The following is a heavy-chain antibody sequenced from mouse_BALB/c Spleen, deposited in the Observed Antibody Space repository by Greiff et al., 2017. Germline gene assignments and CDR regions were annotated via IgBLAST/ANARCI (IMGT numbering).Heavy chain of an antibody. V-gene: IGHV5-6-5*01. CDR2: ISSGGST. CDR1: GFTFSSYA. D-gene: IGHD2-1*01. Sequence: EVKLVESGGGLVKPGGSLKLSCAASGFTFSSYAMSWVRQTPEKRLEWVASISSGGSTYYPDSVKGRFTISRDNARNILYLQMSSLRSEDTAMYYCARVGYYGYWYFDVWGAGTTVTVSS. CDR3: ARVGYYGYWYFDV. J-gene: IGHJ1*01.